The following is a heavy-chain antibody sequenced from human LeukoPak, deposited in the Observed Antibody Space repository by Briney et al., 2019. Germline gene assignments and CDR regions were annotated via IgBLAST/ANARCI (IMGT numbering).Heavy chain of an antibody. CDR3: ARDRAVAGNSVWFDP. CDR2: INPNSSGT. CDR1: GYTFTGYY. D-gene: IGHD6-19*01. J-gene: IGHJ5*02. Sequence: ASVKVSCKASGYTFTGYYMHWVRQAPGQGLEWMGWINPNSSGTNYAQKFQGRVTMTRDTSISTAYMELSRLRSDDTAVYYCARDRAVAGNSVWFDPWGQGTLVTVSS. V-gene: IGHV1-2*02.